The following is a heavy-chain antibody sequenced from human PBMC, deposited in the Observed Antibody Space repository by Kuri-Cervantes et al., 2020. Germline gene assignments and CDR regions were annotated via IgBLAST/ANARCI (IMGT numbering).Heavy chain of an antibody. CDR1: GFTFSSYA. V-gene: IGHV3-7*03. CDR2: IKQDGSEK. CDR3: ARDLNYYDSSGYSI. J-gene: IGHJ4*02. D-gene: IGHD3-22*01. Sequence: GESLKISCAASGFTFSSYAMSWVRQAPGKGLEWVANIKQDGSEKYYVDSVKGRFTISRDNAKNSLYLQMNSLRAEDTAVYYCARDLNYYDSSGYSIWGQGTLVTVSS.